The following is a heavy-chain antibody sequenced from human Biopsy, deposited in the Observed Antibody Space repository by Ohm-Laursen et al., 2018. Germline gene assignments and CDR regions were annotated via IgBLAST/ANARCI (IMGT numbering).Heavy chain of an antibody. Sequence: SQTLSLTCTVSGGAISSGGSYWSWLRQRPGKGLEWIGYIFNSANTYYNPSLKNLITISGETSKNQFSLKLNSVTAADTAVYYCARGDYFDSNGYFWFDPWGQGTLVTVSS. J-gene: IGHJ5*02. CDR2: IFNSANT. V-gene: IGHV4-31*01. CDR3: ARGDYFDSNGYFWFDP. CDR1: GGAISSGGSY. D-gene: IGHD3-22*01.